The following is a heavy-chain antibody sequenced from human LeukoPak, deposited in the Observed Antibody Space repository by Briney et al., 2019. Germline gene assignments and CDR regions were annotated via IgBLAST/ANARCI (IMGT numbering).Heavy chain of an antibody. CDR3: ARHPPGMYYFDY. CDR2: IYYSGST. Sequence: PSETLSLTCTVSGGSISSSSYYWGWIRQPPGKGLEWIGSIYYSGSTYYNPSLKSRVTISVDTSKNQFSLKLSSVTAADTAVYYCARHPPGMYYFDYWGQGTLVTVSS. D-gene: IGHD3-10*01. V-gene: IGHV4-39*01. J-gene: IGHJ4*02. CDR1: GGSISSSSYY.